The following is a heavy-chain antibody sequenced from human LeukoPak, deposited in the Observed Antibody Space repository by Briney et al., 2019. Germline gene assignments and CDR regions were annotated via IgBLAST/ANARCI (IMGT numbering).Heavy chain of an antibody. CDR2: LYPAGDT. J-gene: IGHJ4*02. CDR3: ARVHFPYGDFDY. V-gene: IGHV3-53*01. D-gene: IGHD4-17*01. CDR1: GITVSDNY. Sequence: GRSLRLSCAASGITVSDNYMSWVRQTPGKGLEWVSTLYPAGDTYFADSVRGRFTISRDISKNTVYLQMGSLRAEDTAVYFCARVHFPYGDFDYWGQGALVTVSS.